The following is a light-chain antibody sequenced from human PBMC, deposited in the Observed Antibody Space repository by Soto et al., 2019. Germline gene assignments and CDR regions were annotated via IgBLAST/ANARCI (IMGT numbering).Light chain of an antibody. CDR1: SSDVGYYNY. V-gene: IGLV2-8*01. Sequence: QSALTQPPSASGSPGQSVTISCTGTSSDVGYYNYVSWYQQHPGKAPKLIISEVSKRPSGVPDRFSGSKSGNTASLTVSGLQAEDDADYYCSSFAGNRNLVFGTGTKVTVL. CDR3: SSFAGNRNLV. J-gene: IGLJ1*01. CDR2: EVS.